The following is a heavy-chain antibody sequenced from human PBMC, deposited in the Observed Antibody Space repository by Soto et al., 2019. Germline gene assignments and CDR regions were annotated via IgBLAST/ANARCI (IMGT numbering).Heavy chain of an antibody. CDR3: ARTLNPSVDIVSTIPRGRYDS. CDR1: GGSFSGYY. D-gene: IGHD5-12*01. J-gene: IGHJ5*01. Sequence: SETLSLTCAVYGGSFSGYYWSWIRQPPGKGLEWIGEINHSGSTNYNPSLKSRVTISVDTSKNQFSLKLSSVTAADTAVYYCARTLNPSVDIVSTIPRGRYDSPAQRTLDTGSA. CDR2: INHSGST. V-gene: IGHV4-34*01.